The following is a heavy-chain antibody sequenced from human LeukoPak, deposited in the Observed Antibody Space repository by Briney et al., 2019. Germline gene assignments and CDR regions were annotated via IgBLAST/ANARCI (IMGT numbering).Heavy chain of an antibody. V-gene: IGHV6-1*01. CDR1: GDSVSSNSAA. J-gene: IGHJ3*02. Sequence: SQTLSLTCAISGDSVSSNSAAWNWIRQSPSRGLEWLGRTYYRSKWYNDYAVSVKSRITINPDTSKNQFSLQLNSVTPEDTAVYCCARGGHYCGGDCFDAFDIWGQGTMVTVSS. D-gene: IGHD2-21*02. CDR3: ARGGHYCGGDCFDAFDI. CDR2: TYYRSKWYN.